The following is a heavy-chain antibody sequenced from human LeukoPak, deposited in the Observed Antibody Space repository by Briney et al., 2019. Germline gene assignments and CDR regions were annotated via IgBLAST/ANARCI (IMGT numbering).Heavy chain of an antibody. V-gene: IGHV1-8*01. J-gene: IGHJ4*02. D-gene: IGHD3-10*01. Sequence: ASVKVSCKASGYTFTSYDINWVRQATGQGLEWMGWMNPNSGNTGYAQKFQGRVTMTRNTSISTAYMELSSLRSEDTAVYYCATQLFYGSGSYYYFDYWGQGTLVTVSS. CDR3: ATQLFYGSGSYYYFDY. CDR1: GYTFTSYD. CDR2: MNPNSGNT.